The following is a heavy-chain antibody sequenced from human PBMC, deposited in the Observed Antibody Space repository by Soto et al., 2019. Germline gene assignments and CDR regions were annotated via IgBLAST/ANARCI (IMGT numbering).Heavy chain of an antibody. CDR2: ISGSGGST. CDR1: GVTFSSYA. J-gene: IGHJ4*02. D-gene: IGHD4-17*01. V-gene: IGHV3-23*01. Sequence: GGALRLSCAASGVTFSSYAMSWVRQAPAKGLERVSAISGSGGSTYYADSVKGRFTISRDNSKNTLYQQKNSPRAKDTVVYYCAQVSRHYGDYERNLDSRGQGSLVTVSS. CDR3: AQVSRHYGDYERNLDS.